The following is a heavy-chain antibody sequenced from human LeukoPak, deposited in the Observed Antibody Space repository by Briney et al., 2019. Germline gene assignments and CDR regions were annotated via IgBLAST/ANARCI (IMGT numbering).Heavy chain of an antibody. CDR2: ISGSGGTT. CDR3: ARARNDYDSNGFSVLDY. D-gene: IGHD3-22*01. CDR1: GFIFSTCA. V-gene: IGHV3-23*01. J-gene: IGHJ4*02. Sequence: QSGGSLRLSCAASGFIFSTCAMNWVRQAPGKGLEWVSAISGSGGTTYYADSVKGRFTISRDNSKNTLYLQMNSLRAEDTALYYCARARNDYDSNGFSVLDYWGQGTLVTVSS.